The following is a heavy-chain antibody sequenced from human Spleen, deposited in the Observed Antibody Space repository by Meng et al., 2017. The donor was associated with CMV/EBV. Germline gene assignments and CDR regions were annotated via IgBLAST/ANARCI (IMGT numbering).Heavy chain of an antibody. CDR2: ISGDNGNT. J-gene: IGHJ5*02. CDR3: ARVDFGYCSSTSCYSLNWFDP. V-gene: IGHV1-18*01. CDR1: GYTFITYG. D-gene: IGHD2-2*01. Sequence: ASVKVSCKASGYTFITYGISWVRQAPGQGLEWMGWISGDNGNTKYAQKFQGRVTMTTDTSTNTAYMELRSLRSDDTAVYYCARVDFGYCSSTSCYSLNWFDPWGQGTLVTVSS.